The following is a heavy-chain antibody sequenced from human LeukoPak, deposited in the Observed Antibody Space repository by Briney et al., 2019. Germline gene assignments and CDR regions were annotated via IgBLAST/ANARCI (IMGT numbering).Heavy chain of an antibody. CDR2: LSGSGGST. Sequence: GGSLRLSCAASGFSFRSYAMSWVRQAPGKGLEWVSGLSGSGGSTYYSDSVKGRFTISRANSNNTAYLQMNSLRGEDTAVYFCAKGRGYLVYASSDSWGQGTLVTVSS. J-gene: IGHJ4*02. V-gene: IGHV3-23*01. CDR1: GFSFRSYA. D-gene: IGHD2-8*01. CDR3: AKGRGYLVYASSDS.